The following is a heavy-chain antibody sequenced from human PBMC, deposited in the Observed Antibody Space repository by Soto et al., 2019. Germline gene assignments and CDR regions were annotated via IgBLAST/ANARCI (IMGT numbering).Heavy chain of an antibody. CDR2: INPNSGDT. J-gene: IGHJ4*02. V-gene: IGHV1-2*02. D-gene: IGHD5-18*01. CDR1: GYTFIDYF. CDR3: ARQLDTTMITDY. Sequence: QVQLVRSGAEVKKPGASVKVSCKASGYTFIDYFIHWVRQAPGQGLEWMGWINPNSGDTNSAQKFQGRVAMTRDTSISKAYMELSGLRSDDTAVYYCARQLDTTMITDYWGQGTLVTVSS.